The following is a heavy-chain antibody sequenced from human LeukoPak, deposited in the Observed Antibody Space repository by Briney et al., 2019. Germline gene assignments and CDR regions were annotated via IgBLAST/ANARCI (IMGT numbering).Heavy chain of an antibody. CDR1: GGSISDSSYY. CDR2: ISYSGTT. CDR3: ARLKPGSYYLNWFDP. V-gene: IGHV4-39*01. Sequence: SETLSPTCTVSGGSISDSSYYWGWIRQPPGKGLEWIGSISYSGTTYYNPSLKSRVTISVDTSKNQFSPKVSSVTAADTAVYYCARLKPGSYYLNWFDPWGQGTLVTVSS. J-gene: IGHJ5*02. D-gene: IGHD1-26*01.